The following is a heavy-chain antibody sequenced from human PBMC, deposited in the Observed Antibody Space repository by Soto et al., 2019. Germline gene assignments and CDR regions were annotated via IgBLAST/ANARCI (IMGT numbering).Heavy chain of an antibody. Sequence: PGGSLRLSCAASGFTFSSYSMNWVRQAPGKGLEWVSYISSSSSTIYYADSVKGRFTISRDNAKNSLYLQMNSLRAEDTAVYYCARFFFDYDILTGYYPKYNWFDPWGQGTLVTVSS. CDR3: ARFFFDYDILTGYYPKYNWFDP. CDR2: ISSSSSTI. CDR1: GFTFSSYS. J-gene: IGHJ5*02. D-gene: IGHD3-9*01. V-gene: IGHV3-48*01.